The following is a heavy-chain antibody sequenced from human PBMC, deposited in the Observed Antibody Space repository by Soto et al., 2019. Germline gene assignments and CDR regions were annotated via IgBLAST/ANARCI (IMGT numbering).Heavy chain of an antibody. V-gene: IGHV4-30-2*01. D-gene: IGHD2-2*01. Sequence: TLSLTCTVSGDSMTSGDYSWSWIRQPPGKGLEWLGYIYRTGNTHYSPSLKSRVSISQDRSKNQFSLELTSVTAADTAVYYCARGDYQHSIDYWGQGTLVTVSS. CDR2: IYRTGNT. J-gene: IGHJ4*02. CDR3: ARGDYQHSIDY. CDR1: GDSMTSGDYS.